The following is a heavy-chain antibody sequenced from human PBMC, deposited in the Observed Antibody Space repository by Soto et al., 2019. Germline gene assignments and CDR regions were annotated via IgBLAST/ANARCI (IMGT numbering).Heavy chain of an antibody. CDR1: GFTFTSSA. J-gene: IGHJ6*02. Sequence: ASVEVCCTASGFTFTSSAVQWVRQVSRQRLEWIGWIVVGSGNTNYAQKFQERVTITRDMSTSTAYMELSSLRSEDTAVYYCAAGIQLWLFSPYYYYGMDVWGQGTTVTVSS. CDR3: AAGIQLWLFSPYYYYGMDV. D-gene: IGHD5-18*01. CDR2: IVVGSGNT. V-gene: IGHV1-58*01.